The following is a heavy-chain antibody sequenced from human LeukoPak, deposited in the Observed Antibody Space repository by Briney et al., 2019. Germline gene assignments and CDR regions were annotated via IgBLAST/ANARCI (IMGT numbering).Heavy chain of an antibody. D-gene: IGHD5-12*01. J-gene: IGHJ4*02. CDR2: TTSSSSYI. V-gene: IGHV3-21*06. Sequence: GGSLRLSCAASGFTFSSYNMNWVRQAPGKGLEWVSSTTSSSSYIYYADSVKGRFTISRDNAKNSLYLQMNSLTAEDTAVYYCARDSSGYDSLYFDYWGQGTLVTVSS. CDR1: GFTFSSYN. CDR3: ARDSSGYDSLYFDY.